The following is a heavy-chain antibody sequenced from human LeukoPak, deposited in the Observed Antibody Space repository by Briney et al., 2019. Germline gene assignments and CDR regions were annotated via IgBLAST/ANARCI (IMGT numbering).Heavy chain of an antibody. CDR3: ARAYCSSTSCYAGYFDY. Sequence: ASVKVSCKASGYTFTSYYMHWVGQAPGQGLEWMGIINPSGGSTSYAQKFQGRVTMTRDMSTSTVYMELSSLASEDTAVYYCARAYCSSTSCYAGYFDYWGQGTLVAVSS. D-gene: IGHD2-2*01. V-gene: IGHV1-46*01. CDR1: GYTFTSYY. J-gene: IGHJ4*02. CDR2: INPSGGST.